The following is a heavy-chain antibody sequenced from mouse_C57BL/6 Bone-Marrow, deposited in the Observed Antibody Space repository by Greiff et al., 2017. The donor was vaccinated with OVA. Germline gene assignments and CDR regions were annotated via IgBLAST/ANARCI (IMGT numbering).Heavy chain of an antibody. D-gene: IGHD2-4*01. CDR1: GYTFTSYT. Sequence: VQLQQSGAELARPGASVKMSCKASGYTFTSYTMHWVKQRPGQGLEWIGYINPSSGYTKYNQKFKDKATLTADKSSSTAYMQLSTLTSEDSAVYYCAFDYDTVYWGQGTTLTVSS. CDR3: AFDYDTVY. CDR2: INPSSGYT. J-gene: IGHJ2*01. V-gene: IGHV1-4*01.